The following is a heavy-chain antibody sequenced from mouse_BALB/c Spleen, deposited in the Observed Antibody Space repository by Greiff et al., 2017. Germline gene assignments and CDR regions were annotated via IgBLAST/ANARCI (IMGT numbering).Heavy chain of an antibody. Sequence: EVQVVESGGGLVKPGGSLKLSCAASGFTFSSYAMSWVRQTPEKRLEWVASISSGGSTYYPDSVKGRFTISRDNARNILYLQMSSLRSEDTAMYYCARGTPLYGNLLAYWGQGTLVTVSA. CDR3: ARGTPLYGNLLAY. CDR2: ISSGGST. CDR1: GFTFSSYA. V-gene: IGHV5-6-5*01. J-gene: IGHJ3*01. D-gene: IGHD2-1*01.